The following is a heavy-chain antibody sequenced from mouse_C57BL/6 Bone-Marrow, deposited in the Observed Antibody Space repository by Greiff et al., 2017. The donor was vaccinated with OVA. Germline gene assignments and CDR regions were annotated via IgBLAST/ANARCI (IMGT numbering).Heavy chain of an antibody. Sequence: QVQLQQPGAELVRPGTSVTLSCKASGYTFTSYWMHWVKQRPGQGLEWIGVIDPSDSYTNYNQKFKGKATLTVDTSSSTAYMQLISLTSVDSAVYYCALITHAMAYWGQGTSVTVSS. D-gene: IGHD1-1*01. V-gene: IGHV1-59*01. CDR2: IDPSDSYT. CDR3: ALITHAMAY. J-gene: IGHJ4*01. CDR1: GYTFTSYW.